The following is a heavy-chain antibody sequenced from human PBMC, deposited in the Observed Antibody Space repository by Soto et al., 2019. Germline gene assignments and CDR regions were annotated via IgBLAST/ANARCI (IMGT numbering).Heavy chain of an antibody. Sequence: GGSLRLSCAASGFTFSSYAMSWVRQAPGKGLEWVSAISGSGGSTYYADSVKGRFTISRDNSKNTLYLQMNSLRAEDTAVYYCATQEWDTIFGVVIISSGGDYFDYWGQGTLVTVSS. D-gene: IGHD3-3*01. CDR2: ISGSGGST. V-gene: IGHV3-23*01. CDR3: ATQEWDTIFGVVIISSGGDYFDY. CDR1: GFTFSSYA. J-gene: IGHJ4*02.